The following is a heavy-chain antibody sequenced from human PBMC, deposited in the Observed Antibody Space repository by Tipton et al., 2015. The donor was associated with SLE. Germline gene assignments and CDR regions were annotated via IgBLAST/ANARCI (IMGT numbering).Heavy chain of an antibody. D-gene: IGHD1-7*01. J-gene: IGHJ3*02. Sequence: SLRLSCAASGFTFSSYSMNWVRQAPGKGLEWVSYIRSSSSIIYYADSLKGRFTIPRDNAKNSLYLQMNSLRADDTAVYYCARSMEYNWNYGGAFDIWGEGTVVTVSS. CDR2: IRSSSSII. V-gene: IGHV3-48*04. CDR3: ARSMEYNWNYGGAFDI. CDR1: GFTFSSYS.